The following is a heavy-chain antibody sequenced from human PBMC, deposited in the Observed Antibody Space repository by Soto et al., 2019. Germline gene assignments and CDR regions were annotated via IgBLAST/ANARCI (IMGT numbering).Heavy chain of an antibody. V-gene: IGHV1-2*04. CDR3: ARDKVGQGFDSRGYYILDY. J-gene: IGHJ4*02. D-gene: IGHD3-22*01. CDR1: GYTFTGYY. CDR2: INPNSGGT. Sequence: ASVKVSCKASGYTFTGYYMHWVRQAPGQGLEWMGWINPNSGGTNYAQKFQGWVTMTRDTSISTAYMELSRLRAEDTAVYYCARDKVGQGFDSRGYYILDYWGQGTLVTVSS.